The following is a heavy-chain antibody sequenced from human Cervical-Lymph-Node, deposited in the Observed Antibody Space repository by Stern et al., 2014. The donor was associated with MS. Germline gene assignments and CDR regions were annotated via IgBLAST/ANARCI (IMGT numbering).Heavy chain of an antibody. CDR3: ARDRGLVGNTTDDY. V-gene: IGHV1-18*01. CDR2: INGYNGNI. D-gene: IGHD1-26*01. J-gene: IGHJ4*02. Sequence: QVQLLQPGAEVKKPGASVKVSCKASGFTFTNHGISWVRQAPGQGLEGMGWINGYNGNIDFAPKFQGRLIMATDTSTSTVYMELRSLGFDDTAVYYCARDRGLVGNTTDDYWGQGTLVTVSS. CDR1: GFTFTNHG.